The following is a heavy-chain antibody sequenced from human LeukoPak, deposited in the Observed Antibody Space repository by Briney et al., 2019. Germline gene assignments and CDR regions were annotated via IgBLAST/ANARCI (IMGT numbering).Heavy chain of an antibody. J-gene: IGHJ4*02. CDR1: GFTFSSYS. Sequence: PGGSLRLSCAASGFTFSSYSMNWVRQAPGKGLEWVSSISSSSSYIYYADSVKGRFTISRDNAKNSLYLQMNSLRAEDTAVYYRARDRDSSGYSQLFDYWGQGTLVTVSS. D-gene: IGHD3-22*01. CDR2: ISSSSSYI. CDR3: ARDRDSSGYSQLFDY. V-gene: IGHV3-21*01.